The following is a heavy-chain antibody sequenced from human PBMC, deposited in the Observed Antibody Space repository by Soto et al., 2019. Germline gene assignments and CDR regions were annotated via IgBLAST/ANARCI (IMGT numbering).Heavy chain of an antibody. V-gene: IGHV3-21*01. D-gene: IGHD2-2*01. Sequence: GGSLRLSGAASGFTFSSYSMNWVRQAPWKGLEWVSSISSSSIYIYYADSVKGRFTISRDNAKNSLYLQMNSLRAEDTAVYYCARVRDIVVVPAAGEGMDVLGQGTTVTFS. J-gene: IGHJ6*02. CDR1: GFTFSSYS. CDR2: ISSSSIYI. CDR3: ARVRDIVVVPAAGEGMDV.